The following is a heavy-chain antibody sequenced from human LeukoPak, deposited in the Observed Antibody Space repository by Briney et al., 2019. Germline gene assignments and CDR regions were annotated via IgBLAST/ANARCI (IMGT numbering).Heavy chain of an antibody. J-gene: IGHJ5*02. D-gene: IGHD2-2*02. CDR2: IYYSGST. V-gene: IGHV4-39*01. Sequence: SETLSVTCTVSGGSISSSSYYWGWIRQPPGKGLEWIGSIYYSGSTYYNPSLKSRGTISVDTSKNQFSLKLSSVTAADTAVYYCARVDTSCYTSCNWFDPWGQGTLVTVSS. CDR3: ARVDTSCYTSCNWFDP. CDR1: GGSISSSSYY.